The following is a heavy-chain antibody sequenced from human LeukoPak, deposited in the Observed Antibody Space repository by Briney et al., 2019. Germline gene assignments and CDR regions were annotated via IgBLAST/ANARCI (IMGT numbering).Heavy chain of an antibody. V-gene: IGHV1-69*01. Sequence: ASVKVSCKASGGTFSSYAISWVRQAPGQGLEWMGGIIPIFGTANYAQKFQGRVTITADESTSTAYMELSSLRSEDTAVYYCARGSENYYDSSDYSYYFDYWGQGTLVTVSS. D-gene: IGHD3-22*01. J-gene: IGHJ4*02. CDR3: ARGSENYYDSSDYSYYFDY. CDR2: IIPIFGTA. CDR1: GGTFSSYA.